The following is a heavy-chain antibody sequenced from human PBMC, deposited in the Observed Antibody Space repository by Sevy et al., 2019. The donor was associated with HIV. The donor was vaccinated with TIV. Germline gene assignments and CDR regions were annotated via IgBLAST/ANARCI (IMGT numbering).Heavy chain of an antibody. CDR2: IRYDGSNK. Sequence: GGSLRLSCAASGFTFSSYGMHWVRQAPGMGLEWVAFIRYDGSNKYYAYSVKGRFTIFRDNSKNTLYLQMNSLRAEDTAVYYCAKIFPEGVTFYYYYSMDVWGKWTTVTVSS. V-gene: IGHV3-30*02. CDR1: GFTFSSYG. J-gene: IGHJ6*03. D-gene: IGHD3-10*01. CDR3: AKIFPEGVTFYYYYSMDV.